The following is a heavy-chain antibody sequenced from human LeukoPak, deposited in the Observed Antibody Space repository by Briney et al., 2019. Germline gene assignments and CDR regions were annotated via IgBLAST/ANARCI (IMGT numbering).Heavy chain of an antibody. D-gene: IGHD1-26*01. J-gene: IGHJ4*02. V-gene: IGHV3-23*01. Sequence: GGSLRLSCAASGFTFSSHAMNWVRQAPGKGLEWVSGISGSGGSTYYADSVKGRFTISRDNSKNTLYLRMNSLRAEDTAVYYCAKAVSGSYYQYYFDYWGQGTLVTVSS. CDR2: ISGSGGST. CDR3: AKAVSGSYYQYYFDY. CDR1: GFTFSSHA.